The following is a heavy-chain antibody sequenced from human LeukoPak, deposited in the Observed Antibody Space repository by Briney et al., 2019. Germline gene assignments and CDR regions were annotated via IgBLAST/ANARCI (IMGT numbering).Heavy chain of an antibody. CDR3: AKGPQLYSGYHPDY. CDR1: GFTFSSDA. V-gene: IGHV3-23*01. J-gene: IGHJ4*02. D-gene: IGHD5-12*01. CDR2: ITGSDDRT. Sequence: GGSLRLSCAASGFTFSSDAMTWVRQAPGEGLGWVSTITGSDDRTYYADSVKGRFTISRDYSKNTVHLQLNSLRAEDTAMYYCAKGPQLYSGYHPDYWGQGTLVTVSS.